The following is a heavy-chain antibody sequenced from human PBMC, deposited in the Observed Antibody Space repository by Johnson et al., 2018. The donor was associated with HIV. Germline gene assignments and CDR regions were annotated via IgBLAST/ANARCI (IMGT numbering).Heavy chain of an antibody. V-gene: IGHV3-30*02. CDR3: AWRRAVADDDAFAS. J-gene: IGHJ3*02. D-gene: IGHD6-19*01. Sequence: QVQLVESGVGVVQPGGSLRLSCAASGFTFSSYGMHWVRQAPGKGLEWVAFIRYDGSNKYYADSVKGRFTLSRDNSKHTLYLQMNSQRAEDTAVYYCAWRRAVADDDAFASWGQGTMVTVSS. CDR1: GFTFSSYG. CDR2: IRYDGSNK.